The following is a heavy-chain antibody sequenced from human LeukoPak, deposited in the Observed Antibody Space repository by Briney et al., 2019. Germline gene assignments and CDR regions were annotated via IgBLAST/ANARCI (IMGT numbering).Heavy chain of an antibody. V-gene: IGHV4-61*02. J-gene: IGHJ4*02. D-gene: IGHD4-23*01. CDR3: ARVWRAGNYYFDY. CDR1: GGSISSGGYY. Sequence: SQTLSLTCTVSGGSISSGGYYWSWIRQPAGKGLEWIGRIYTSGSTNYNPSLKSRVTISVDTSKNQFSLKLSSVTAADTAVYYCARVWRAGNYYFDYWGQGTLVTVSS. CDR2: IYTSGST.